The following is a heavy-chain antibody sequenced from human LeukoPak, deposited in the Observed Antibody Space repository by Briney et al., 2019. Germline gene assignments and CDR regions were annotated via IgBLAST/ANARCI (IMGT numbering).Heavy chain of an antibody. Sequence: ASVKVSCKASGYTFTSYAMHWVRQAPGQRLEWMGWINAGNGNTKYSQEFQGRVTITRDTSASTAYMELSSLRSEDMAVYYCARDPIPLPYSGSYYEGGNWFDPWGQGTLVTVSS. J-gene: IGHJ5*02. CDR2: INAGNGNT. D-gene: IGHD1-26*01. V-gene: IGHV1-3*03. CDR3: ARDPIPLPYSGSYYEGGNWFDP. CDR1: GYTFTSYA.